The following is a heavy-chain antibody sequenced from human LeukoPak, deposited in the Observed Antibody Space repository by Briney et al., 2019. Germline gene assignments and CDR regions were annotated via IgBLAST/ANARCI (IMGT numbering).Heavy chain of an antibody. CDR1: GGSISSSSYY. CDR2: IYYSGST. CDR3: ARGRFYPDY. V-gene: IGHV4-39*07. Sequence: SETLSLTCTVSGGSISSSSYYWGWIRQPPGKGLEWIGSIYYSGSTYYNPSLKSRVTISVDTSKNQFSLKLSSVTAADTAVYYCARGRFYPDYWGQGTLVTVSS. J-gene: IGHJ4*02.